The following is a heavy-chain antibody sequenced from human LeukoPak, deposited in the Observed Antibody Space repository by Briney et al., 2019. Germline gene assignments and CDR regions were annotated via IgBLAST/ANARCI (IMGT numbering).Heavy chain of an antibody. Sequence: GESLQISCQGSGYSFTSYWIGWVRQLPGKGLEWMGIIYPGDSDTRYSPSFQGQVTISADKSISTAYLQWSSLKASDTAMYYCARRYYYDSSGYYAFDPWGQGTLVTVSS. D-gene: IGHD3-22*01. J-gene: IGHJ5*02. CDR3: ARRYYYDSSGYYAFDP. V-gene: IGHV5-51*01. CDR2: IYPGDSDT. CDR1: GYSFTSYW.